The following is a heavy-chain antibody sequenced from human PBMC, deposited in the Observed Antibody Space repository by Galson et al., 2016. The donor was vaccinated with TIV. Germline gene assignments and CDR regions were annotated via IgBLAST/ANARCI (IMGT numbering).Heavy chain of an antibody. CDR3: AKEAGTDYYYGMDV. CDR1: GFTFRNYD. V-gene: IGHV3-23*01. CDR2: ISRRGFNT. J-gene: IGHJ6*02. D-gene: IGHD1/OR15-1a*01. Sequence: SLRLSCAASGFTFRNYDMSWVRQAPGKGLQWVSAISRRGFNTYYADSAKGRFTISRDNSKNTLYLQMNSVRADDTAVYYCAKEAGTDYYYGMDVWGQGTTVTVSS.